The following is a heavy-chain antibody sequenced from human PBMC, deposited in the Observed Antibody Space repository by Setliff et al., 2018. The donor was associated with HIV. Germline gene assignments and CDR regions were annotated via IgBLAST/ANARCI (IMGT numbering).Heavy chain of an antibody. CDR2: TVNSDGIT. V-gene: IGHV1-18*01. CDR1: GYRFNTYG. Sequence: ASVKVSCKASGYRFNTYGISWVRQAPGQGIEWMGWTVNSDGITKYARKFQGRVTMTTDTSTSTAYMELRSLRSDDTAVYYCVRDGGFCSGGACLERWGQGTLVTVSS. CDR3: VRDGGFCSGGACLER. J-gene: IGHJ4*02. D-gene: IGHD2-15*01.